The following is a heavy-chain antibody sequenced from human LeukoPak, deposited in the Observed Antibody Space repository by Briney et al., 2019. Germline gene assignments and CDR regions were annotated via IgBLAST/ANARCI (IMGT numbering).Heavy chain of an antibody. CDR1: GFTFSSSA. CDR2: VNGNGGST. CDR3: AKHFCTGLDCSLFDS. J-gene: IGHJ4*02. D-gene: IGHD3/OR15-3a*01. V-gene: IGHV3-23*01. Sequence: GGSLRLSCAASGFTFSSSAMSWVRQAPGKGLEWVSGVNGNGGSTSYADSVKGRFTIFRDNSKNTVYLQMNSLRVEDTAVYYCAKHFCTGLDCSLFDSWGQGTLVTVSS.